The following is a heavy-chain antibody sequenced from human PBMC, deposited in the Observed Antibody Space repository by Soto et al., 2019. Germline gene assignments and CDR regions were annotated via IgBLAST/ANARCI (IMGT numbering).Heavy chain of an antibody. D-gene: IGHD3-10*01. J-gene: IGHJ4*02. V-gene: IGHV4-4*02. CDR2: LYHSGST. CDR1: GDNISRSHW. Sequence: PSETLSLTCVISGDNISRSHWWSWVRQPPGKGLEWIGELYHSGSTNYNPSLESRVALSVDKPKNQFSLSLTSVTAADTAVYYCARGNYYGSGSSYNTLWPFDCWGQGTLVT. CDR3: ARGNYYGSGSSYNTLWPFDC.